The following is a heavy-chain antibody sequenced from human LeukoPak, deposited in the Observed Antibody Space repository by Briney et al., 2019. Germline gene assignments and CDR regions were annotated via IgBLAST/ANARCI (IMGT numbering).Heavy chain of an antibody. V-gene: IGHV4-31*03. CDR2: IYYSGST. D-gene: IGHD3-22*01. Sequence: SETLSLTCTVSGGSISSGGYYWSWIRQHPGKGLEWIGYIYYSGSTYYNPSLKSRVTISVDTPKNQFSLKLSSVTAADTAVYYCARDNTMIFDYWGQGTLVTVSS. CDR3: ARDNTMIFDY. J-gene: IGHJ4*02. CDR1: GGSISSGGYY.